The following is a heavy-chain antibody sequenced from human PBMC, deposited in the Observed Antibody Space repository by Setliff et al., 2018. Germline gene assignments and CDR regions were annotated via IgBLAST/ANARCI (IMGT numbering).Heavy chain of an antibody. CDR2: ISRGGSTI. CDR3: VRDRSGDYAFDF. Sequence: PGGSLRLSCAASGFTFSDYYMNWIRQAPGKGLEWLSYISRGGSTIYCADSVKGRFIISRDNAKNSLFLEMDSLGAEDTAVYFCVRDRSGDYAFDFWGQGTLVTVSS. V-gene: IGHV3-11*04. J-gene: IGHJ4*02. D-gene: IGHD4-17*01. CDR1: GFTFSDYY.